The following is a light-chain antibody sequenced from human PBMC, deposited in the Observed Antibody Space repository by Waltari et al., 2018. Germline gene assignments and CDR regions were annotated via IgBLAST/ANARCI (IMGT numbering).Light chain of an antibody. CDR2: DVS. Sequence: QSALTQSASVSGSPGQSITISCTGTSSDFAVFNYVSWYQQHPGKAPPLMIYDVSRRPAGVSNRFAGSKSGNTASLTISGLQAEDEADYDCSSYTSTWVFGGGTKLTVL. J-gene: IGLJ3*02. CDR3: SSYTSTWV. V-gene: IGLV2-14*01. CDR1: SSDFAVFNY.